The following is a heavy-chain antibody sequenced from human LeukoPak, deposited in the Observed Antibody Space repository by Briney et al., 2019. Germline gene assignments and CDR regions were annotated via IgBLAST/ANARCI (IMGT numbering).Heavy chain of an antibody. CDR3: ARPSSSWPGDAFDI. CDR1: GCTFRNYG. CDR2: INTNTGNP. V-gene: IGHV7-4-1*02. Sequence: ASVKVSCKASGCTFRNYGISWVRQAPGQGLEWMGWINTNTGNPTYAQGFTGRFVFSLDTSVSTSYLQISSLKAEDTAVFYCARPSSSWPGDAFDIWGQGTMVTVSS. J-gene: IGHJ3*02. D-gene: IGHD6-13*01.